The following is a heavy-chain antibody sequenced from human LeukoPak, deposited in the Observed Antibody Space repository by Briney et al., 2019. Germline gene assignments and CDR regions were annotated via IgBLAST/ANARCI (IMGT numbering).Heavy chain of an antibody. V-gene: IGHV1-18*01. CDR2: ISAYNGNT. Sequence: ASVKVSCKASGYTFTSYGISWVRQAPGQGLEWMGWISAYNGNTNYAQKFQGRVTMTTDTSTSTAYMELRSLRSDDTAVYYCARDRDYGDYNTQDLFVYWGQGTQVTVSS. CDR3: ARDRDYGDYNTQDLFVY. J-gene: IGHJ4*02. D-gene: IGHD4-17*01. CDR1: GYTFTSYG.